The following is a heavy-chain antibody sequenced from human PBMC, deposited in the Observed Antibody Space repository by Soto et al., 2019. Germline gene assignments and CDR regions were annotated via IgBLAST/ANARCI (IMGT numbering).Heavy chain of an antibody. D-gene: IGHD4-17*01. CDR3: ARADYGHPAPFDY. CDR2: IYYSGST. Sequence: SETLSLTCTVSGGSISSSSYYWGWIRQPPGKGLEWIGSIYYSGSTYYNPSLKSRVTISVDTSKNQFSLKLSSVTAADTAVYYCARADYGHPAPFDYWGQGTLVTVSS. CDR1: GGSISSSSYY. V-gene: IGHV4-39*01. J-gene: IGHJ4*02.